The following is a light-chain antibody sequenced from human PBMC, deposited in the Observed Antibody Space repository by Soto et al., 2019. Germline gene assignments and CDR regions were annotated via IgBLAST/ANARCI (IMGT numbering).Light chain of an antibody. J-gene: IGKJ3*01. V-gene: IGKV1-39*01. Sequence: IQLTQSPSSLSASVGDRVTITCRASQGIRNDLGLYQRKPGKAPKLLIHAASSLQSGVPSRFSGSGSGTDFTLTISSLQPEDFATYYCQQSYRTPLTFGPGTKVDIK. CDR3: QQSYRTPLT. CDR1: QGIRND. CDR2: AAS.